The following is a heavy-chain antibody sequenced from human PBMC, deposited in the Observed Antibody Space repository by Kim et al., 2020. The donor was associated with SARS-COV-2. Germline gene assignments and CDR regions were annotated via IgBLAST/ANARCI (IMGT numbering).Heavy chain of an antibody. CDR1: GGSFSGYY. V-gene: IGHV4-34*01. CDR3: ARGTRQWLSRHQYYHMDV. Sequence: SETLSLTCAVYGGSFSGYYWSWIRQPPGKGLEWIGEINHSGSTNYNPSLKSRVTISVDTSKNQFSLKLSSVTAADTAVYYCARGTRQWLSRHQYYHMDV. J-gene: IGHJ6*03. CDR2: INHSGST. D-gene: IGHD6-19*01.